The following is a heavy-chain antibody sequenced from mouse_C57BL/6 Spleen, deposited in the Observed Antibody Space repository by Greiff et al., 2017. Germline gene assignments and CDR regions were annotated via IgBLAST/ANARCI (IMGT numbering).Heavy chain of an antibody. CDR2: ISSGGDYI. V-gene: IGHV5-9-1*02. Sequence: EVRLVESGEGLVKPGGSLKLSCAASGFTFSSYAMSWVRQTPEKRLEWVAYISSGGDYIYYADTVKGRFTISRDNARNTLYLQMSSLKSEDTAMYYCSRSEDDCDGLYYYAMDYWGQGTSVTVSS. D-gene: IGHD2-4*01. CDR3: SRSEDDCDGLYYYAMDY. J-gene: IGHJ4*01. CDR1: GFTFSSYA.